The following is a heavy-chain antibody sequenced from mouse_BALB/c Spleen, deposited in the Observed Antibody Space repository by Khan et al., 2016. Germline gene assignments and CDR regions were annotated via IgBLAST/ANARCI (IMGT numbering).Heavy chain of an antibody. CDR3: ARPGYGSSRGFAY. J-gene: IGHJ3*01. Sequence: QIQLVQSGPELKKPGETVRISCKASGYTFTNYGMNWVKQAPGKGLKWMGWINTYTGDPTYADDFKGRFAFSLETSASTAYLQINNLKNEDTATYLCARPGYGSSRGFAYWGQGTLVTVSA. CDR1: GYTFTNYG. D-gene: IGHD1-1*01. V-gene: IGHV9-3-1*01. CDR2: INTYTGDP.